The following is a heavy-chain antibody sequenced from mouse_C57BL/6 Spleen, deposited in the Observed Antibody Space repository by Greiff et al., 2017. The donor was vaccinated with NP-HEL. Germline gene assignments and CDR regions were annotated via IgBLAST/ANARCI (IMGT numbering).Heavy chain of an antibody. CDR1: GYTFTSYW. V-gene: IGHV1-69*01. CDR3: ARSGRWLLPLDY. Sequence: VQLQQPGAELVMPGASVKLSCKASGYTFTSYWMHWVKQRPGQGLEWIGEIDPSDSYTNYNQKFKGKSTLTVDKSSSTAYMQLSSLTSEDSAVYYCARSGRWLLPLDYWGQGTTLTVSS. CDR2: IDPSDSYT. D-gene: IGHD2-3*01. J-gene: IGHJ2*01.